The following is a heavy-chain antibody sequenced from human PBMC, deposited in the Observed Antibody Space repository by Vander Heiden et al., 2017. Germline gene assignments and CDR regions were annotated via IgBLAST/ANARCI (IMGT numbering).Heavy chain of an antibody. CDR2: INHNGGT. D-gene: IGHD3-10*01. J-gene: IGHJ4*02. CDR1: GGSLSGYY. V-gene: IGHV4-34*01. CDR3: ARGRGGD. Sequence: QVQLQPWGAGLLKPSATLSLTCAVYGGSLSGYYWSWIRQPPGKGLEWIGEINHNGGTNYNPSLKSRVTISIDTSKNQFSLKLNSVTAADTAVYYCARGRGGDWGQGTLVTVSS.